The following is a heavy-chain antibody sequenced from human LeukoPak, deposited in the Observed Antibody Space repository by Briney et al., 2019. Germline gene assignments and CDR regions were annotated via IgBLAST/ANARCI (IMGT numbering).Heavy chain of an antibody. J-gene: IGHJ4*02. Sequence: ASVKVSCKVSGYTRTELSMHWVRQAPGKGLEWMGGFDPEDGETIYAQKFQGRVTMTEDTSTDTAYMELSSLRPEDTAVYYCATLALLEQGYCGGACYPDYWGQGTLVTVSS. CDR1: GYTRTELS. CDR3: ATLALLEQGYCGGACYPDY. V-gene: IGHV1-24*01. D-gene: IGHD2-21*02. CDR2: FDPEDGET.